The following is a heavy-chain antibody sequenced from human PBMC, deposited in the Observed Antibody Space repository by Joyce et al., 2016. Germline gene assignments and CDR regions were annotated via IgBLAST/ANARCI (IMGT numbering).Heavy chain of an antibody. D-gene: IGHD3-22*01. V-gene: IGHV1-69*01. J-gene: IGHJ4*02. CDR1: GGTFSSYA. CDR3: ASWSEGGYYYRYFDY. CDR2: STPIFGTA. Sequence: QVQLVQSGAEVKKPGSSVKVSCKASGGTFSSYAISWVRQAPGQGLEWMGGSTPIFGTANYAQKFQGRVTITADESTSTAYMELSSLRSEDTAVYYCASWSEGGYYYRYFDYWGQGTLVTVSS.